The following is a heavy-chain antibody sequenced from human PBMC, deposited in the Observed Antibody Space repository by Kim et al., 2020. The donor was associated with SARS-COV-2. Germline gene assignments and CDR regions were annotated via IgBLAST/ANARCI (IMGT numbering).Heavy chain of an antibody. CDR1: GGSFSGYY. J-gene: IGHJ4*02. CDR2: INHSGST. Sequence: SETLSLTCAVYGGSFSGYYWSWIRQPPGKGLEWIGEINHSGSTNYNPSLKSRVTISVDTSKNQFSLKLSSVTAADTAVYYCARGSHYYGSGSIFDYWGQG. D-gene: IGHD3-10*01. CDR3: ARGSHYYGSGSIFDY. V-gene: IGHV4-34*01.